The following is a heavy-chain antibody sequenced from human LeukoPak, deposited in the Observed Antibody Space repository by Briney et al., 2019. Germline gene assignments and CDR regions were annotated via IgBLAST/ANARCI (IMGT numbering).Heavy chain of an antibody. CDR1: GFSFDNYG. CDR2: FSSRKNIV. D-gene: IGHD1-26*01. CDR3: VRDQQWESPHYFDF. Sequence: SGGSLRLSCVTSGFSFDNYGMSWVRRAPGKGLEWISYFSSRKNIVNYADSVKGRFTISRDKAKTSLYLQMNSLRAEDTAVYYCVRDQQWESPHYFDFGGQGTPVTAS. J-gene: IGHJ4*02. V-gene: IGHV3-48*01.